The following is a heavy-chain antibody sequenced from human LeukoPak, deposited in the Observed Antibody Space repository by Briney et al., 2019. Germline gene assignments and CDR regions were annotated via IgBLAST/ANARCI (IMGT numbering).Heavy chain of an antibody. D-gene: IGHD5-24*01. V-gene: IGHV1-69*13. CDR3: ARGSRDGYNFRLPFDY. J-gene: IGHJ4*02. Sequence: SVTVSCKASGYTFTSYAISWVRQAPGQGLEWMGGIIPIFGTANYAQKFQGRVTITADESTSTAYMELSSLRSEDTAVYYCARGSRDGYNFRLPFDYWGQGTLVTVSS. CDR2: IIPIFGTA. CDR1: GYTFTSYA.